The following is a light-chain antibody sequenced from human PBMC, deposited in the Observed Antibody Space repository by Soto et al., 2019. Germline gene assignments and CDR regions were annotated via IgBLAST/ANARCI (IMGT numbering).Light chain of an antibody. CDR2: GAS. V-gene: IGKV3-20*01. J-gene: IGKJ5*01. CDR3: QQYGDSPIT. CDR1: QSIRDNY. Sequence: EIVLTQSPGTLSLSPGERATLYCRASQSIRDNYLAWYQQRPGQSPRLLISGASNRATGIPDRFSGSGSATDSTLTISRLEPEDFALYYCQQYGDSPITFGQGTRLEIK.